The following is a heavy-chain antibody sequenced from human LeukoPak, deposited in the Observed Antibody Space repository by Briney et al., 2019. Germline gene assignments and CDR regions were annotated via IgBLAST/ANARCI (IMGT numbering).Heavy chain of an antibody. D-gene: IGHD4-17*01. Sequence: ASVKVSCKVSGYSLTLLSLHWVRQAPGQGLEWMGWINPNSGGTNYAQKFQGWVTMTRDTSISTAYMELSRLRSDDTAVYYCARDHYGDYDFDYWGQGTLVTVSS. V-gene: IGHV1-2*04. CDR3: ARDHYGDYDFDY. J-gene: IGHJ4*02. CDR2: INPNSGGT. CDR1: GYSLTLLS.